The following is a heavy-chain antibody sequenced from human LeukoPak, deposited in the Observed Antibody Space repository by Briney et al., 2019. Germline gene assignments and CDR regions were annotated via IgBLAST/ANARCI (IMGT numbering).Heavy chain of an antibody. D-gene: IGHD6-19*01. CDR1: GGSFSGYY. CDR2: INHSGST. J-gene: IGHJ2*01. V-gene: IGHV4-34*01. Sequence: PSETLSLTCAVYGGSFSGYYWSWIRQPPGKGLEWIGEINHSGSTNYNPSLESRVTISVDTSKNQFSLRLSSVTAADTAVYYCARVLEGSSGQHWYFDLWGRGTLVTVSS. CDR3: ARVLEGSSGQHWYFDL.